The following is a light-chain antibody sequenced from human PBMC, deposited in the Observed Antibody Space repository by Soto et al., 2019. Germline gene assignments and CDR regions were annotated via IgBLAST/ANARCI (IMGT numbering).Light chain of an antibody. CDR1: SSDVGGYNY. J-gene: IGLJ1*01. CDR2: DVS. CDR3: CSYAGSYTYV. Sequence: LTQPRSVSGSPGQSVTISCTGTSSDVGGYNYVSWYQQHPDKAPKVMIYDVSKRPSGVPDRFSGSKSGNTASLTISGLQAEDEADYYCCSYAGSYTYVFGSGTKVTVL. V-gene: IGLV2-11*01.